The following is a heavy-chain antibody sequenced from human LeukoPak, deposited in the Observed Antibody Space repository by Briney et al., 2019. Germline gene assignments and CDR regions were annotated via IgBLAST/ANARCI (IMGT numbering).Heavy chain of an antibody. CDR1: RFSFSSYA. Sequence: GGSLRLSCEASRFSFSSYAMHWVRQAPGKGLEWVAVIWFDGSDEYYADSVRGRFTISRDNSKNTLYLQMNSLRAEDTAVYYCARDKTSYNGSGRYYRDAYDSWGQGTLVTVSS. CDR2: IWFDGSDE. D-gene: IGHD3-10*01. V-gene: IGHV3-33*01. CDR3: ARDKTSYNGSGRYYRDAYDS. J-gene: IGHJ3*02.